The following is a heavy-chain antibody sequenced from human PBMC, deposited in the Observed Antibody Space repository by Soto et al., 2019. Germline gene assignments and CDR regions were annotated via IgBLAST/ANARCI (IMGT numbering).Heavy chain of an antibody. Sequence: PSETLSLTCTVSGGSISSYYWSWIRQPPGKGLEWIGYIYYSGSTNYNPSLKSRVTISVDTSKNQFSLKLSSVTAADTAVYYCARGSCSGGSCYPNWFDLWGQGILVTVSS. D-gene: IGHD2-15*01. CDR3: ARGSCSGGSCYPNWFDL. V-gene: IGHV4-59*01. CDR1: GGSISSYY. J-gene: IGHJ5*02. CDR2: IYYSGST.